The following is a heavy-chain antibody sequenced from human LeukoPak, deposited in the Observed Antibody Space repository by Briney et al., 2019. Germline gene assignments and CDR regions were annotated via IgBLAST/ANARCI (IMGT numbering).Heavy chain of an antibody. Sequence: SVKVSCKASGGTFSSYAISWGRQAPGQGLEWMGGIIPIFGTANYAQKFQGRVTITTDESTSTAYMELSSLRSEDTAVYYCAGARSLRFLEWFYWGQGTLVTVSS. CDR3: AGARSLRFLEWFY. CDR1: GGTFSSYA. J-gene: IGHJ4*02. CDR2: IIPIFGTA. V-gene: IGHV1-69*05. D-gene: IGHD3-3*01.